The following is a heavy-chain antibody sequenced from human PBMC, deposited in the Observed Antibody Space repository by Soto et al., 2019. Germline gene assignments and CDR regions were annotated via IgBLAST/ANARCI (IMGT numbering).Heavy chain of an antibody. CDR2: IYYSGSP. Sequence: QLQLQESGPGLVKPSETLSLTCTVSGGSISSSSNYWGWIRQPPGKGLEWIGSIYYSGSPYYNVSLKSRVSISVDTSKNQFSLKLSSVTAADTAVYYCAVAPQRLWFDPWGQGTLVTVSS. D-gene: IGHD6-25*01. CDR3: AVAPQRLWFDP. CDR1: GGSISSSSNY. V-gene: IGHV4-39*01. J-gene: IGHJ5*02.